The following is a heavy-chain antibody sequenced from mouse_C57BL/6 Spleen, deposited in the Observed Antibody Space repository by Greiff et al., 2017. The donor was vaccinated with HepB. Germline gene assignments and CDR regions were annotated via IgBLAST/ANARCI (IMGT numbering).Heavy chain of an antibody. J-gene: IGHJ1*03. CDR2: ISSGSSTI. D-gene: IGHD2-4*01. Sequence: EVKLVESGGGLVKPGGSLKLSCAASGFTFSDYGMHWVRQAPEKGLEWVAYISSGSSTIYYADTVKGRFSISRDNAKNTMFLQMTNLRSEDTAMYYCARGGFYYDYDWYYDVWGTGTTVTVSS. CDR3: ARGGFYYDYDWYYDV. V-gene: IGHV5-17*01. CDR1: GFTFSDYG.